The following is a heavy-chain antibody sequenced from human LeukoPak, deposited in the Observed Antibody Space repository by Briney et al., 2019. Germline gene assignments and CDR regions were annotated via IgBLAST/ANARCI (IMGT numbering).Heavy chain of an antibody. CDR3: ARRVWFGEFPMDV. CDR2: IIPIFGTA. J-gene: IGHJ6*02. CDR1: GGTFSSYA. Sequence: GASVKVSCKASGGTFSSYAISWVRQAPGQGLEWMGGIIPIFGTANYAQKFQGRVTITADESTSTAYMELRSLRSDDTAVYYCARRVWFGEFPMDVWGQGTTVTVSS. D-gene: IGHD3-10*01. V-gene: IGHV1-69*01.